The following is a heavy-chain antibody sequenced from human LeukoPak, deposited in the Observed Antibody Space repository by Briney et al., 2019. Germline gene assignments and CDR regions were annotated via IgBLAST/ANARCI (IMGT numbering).Heavy chain of an antibody. V-gene: IGHV3-48*03. CDR1: GFTFSNYE. J-gene: IGHJ4*02. CDR3: ARDGRGVGDTAFDY. D-gene: IGHD1-26*01. Sequence: GGSLRLSCVASGFTFSNYEMNWVRQAPRKGLEWVSFVSHTSDFIYYADSVKGRFTISRDNAKNSLYLQMNSLRAEDTAVYYCARDGRGVGDTAFDYWGQGTLVTVSS. CDR2: VSHTSDFI.